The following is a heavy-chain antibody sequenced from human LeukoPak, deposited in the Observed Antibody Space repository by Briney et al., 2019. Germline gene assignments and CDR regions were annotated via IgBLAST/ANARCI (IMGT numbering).Heavy chain of an antibody. CDR2: IYYSGST. J-gene: IGHJ4*02. V-gene: IGHV4-61*01. CDR1: GGSVNSGTYY. D-gene: IGHD6-25*01. Sequence: SETLSLTCTVSGGSVNSGTYYWSWIRQPPGKGLEWIGYIYYSGSTTYNPSLKSRVTMSVETSKNQLSLRVSSVTAADTAVYYCARHRSSGDDYWGQGTLVTVSS. CDR3: ARHRSSGDDY.